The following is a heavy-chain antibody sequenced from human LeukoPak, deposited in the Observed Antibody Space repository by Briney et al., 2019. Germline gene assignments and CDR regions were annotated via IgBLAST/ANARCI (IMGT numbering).Heavy chain of an antibody. Sequence: SETLSLTCTVSGGSISSYYWSWIRQPPGKGLEWIGYIYYSGSTNYNPSLKSRVTISVDTSKNQFSLKLSSVTAEDTAVYYCARDDYGDYTPWGQGTLVTVSS. CDR2: IYYSGST. V-gene: IGHV4-59*01. CDR1: GGSISSYY. D-gene: IGHD4-17*01. J-gene: IGHJ5*02. CDR3: ARDDYGDYTP.